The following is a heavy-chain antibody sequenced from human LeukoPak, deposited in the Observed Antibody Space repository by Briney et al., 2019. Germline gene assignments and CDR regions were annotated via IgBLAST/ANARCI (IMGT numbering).Heavy chain of an antibody. CDR1: GFTFSSYA. V-gene: IGHV3-30*04. Sequence: GGSLRLSCAASGFTFSSYAMHWVRQAPGKGLEWVAVISYDGSNKYYADSVKGRFTISRDNSKNTLYLQMNSLRAEDTAVYYCARDRKGVLNYDMDVWGQGTTVTVSS. CDR2: ISYDGSNK. CDR3: ARDRKGVLNYDMDV. J-gene: IGHJ6*02. D-gene: IGHD3-10*01.